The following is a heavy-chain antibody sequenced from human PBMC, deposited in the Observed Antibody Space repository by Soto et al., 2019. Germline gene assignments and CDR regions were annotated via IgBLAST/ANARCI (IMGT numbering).Heavy chain of an antibody. CDR3: ATGGRGYSSAPRFYFEY. J-gene: IGHJ4*02. CDR1: GGIFSSNA. CDR2: ILPIFDTT. V-gene: IGHV1-69*01. D-gene: IGHD5-18*01. Sequence: QVQLVQSGAEVKKPGSSVKVSCQASGGIFSSNAISWVRQAPGQGLEWMGGILPIFDTTHYAQKFQGRVTITADESTSTAHIALSSLESAYPALYYCATGGRGYSSAPRFYFEYWGQGTLVTVSS.